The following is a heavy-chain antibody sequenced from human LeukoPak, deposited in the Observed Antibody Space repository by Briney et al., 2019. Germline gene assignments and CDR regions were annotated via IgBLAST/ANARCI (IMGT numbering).Heavy chain of an antibody. CDR3: ARVGSGNFLGAFDI. D-gene: IGHD1-26*01. CDR2: INQDGSEK. V-gene: IGHV3-7*03. J-gene: IGHJ3*02. Sequence: GGSLRLSCAASGFTFSRNWMIWVRQAPGKRLEWVANINQDGSEKYYVDSVKGRFTISRDNAKNSLFLQMNSLRAEDTAVYYCARVGSGNFLGAFDIWGQGTMVTVSS. CDR1: GFTFSRNW.